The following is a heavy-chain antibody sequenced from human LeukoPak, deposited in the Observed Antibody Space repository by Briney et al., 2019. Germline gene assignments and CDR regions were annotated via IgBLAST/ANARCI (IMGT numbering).Heavy chain of an antibody. D-gene: IGHD3-22*01. CDR2: INPNSGGT. Sequence: ASVKVSCKASGYTFTGYYMHWVRQAPGQGLEWMGWINPNSGGTNYAQKFQGRVTMTRDTSISTAYMELSRLRSDDTAVYYCAMFRPGVYDSSGYYYLLPEIISNYWGQGTLVTVSS. CDR1: GYTFTGYY. J-gene: IGHJ4*02. CDR3: AMFRPGVYDSSGYYYLLPEIISNY. V-gene: IGHV1-2*02.